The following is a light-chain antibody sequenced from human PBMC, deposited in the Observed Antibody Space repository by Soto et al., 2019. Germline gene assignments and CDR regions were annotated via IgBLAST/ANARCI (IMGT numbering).Light chain of an antibody. CDR3: AAWDDSLNGAL. V-gene: IGLV1-44*01. CDR2: SNN. CDR1: SSNIGSNT. Sequence: QSVLTQPPSASGTPGQRVTISCSGSSSNIGSNTVNWYQQLPGTAPTLLIYSNNQRPSGVPDRFSGSKSGTSASLAVTGLQSGDEADYYCAAWDDSLNGALFGGGTKLTVL. J-gene: IGLJ3*02.